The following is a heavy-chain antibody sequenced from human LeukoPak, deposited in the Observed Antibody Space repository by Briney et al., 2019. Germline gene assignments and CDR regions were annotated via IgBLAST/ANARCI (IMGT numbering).Heavy chain of an antibody. CDR3: AKTLWGLTLLSSDY. J-gene: IGHJ4*02. Sequence: GGSLRLSCAASGFTLSSYSMNWVRQAPGKGLVWVSSISSVSSYIYYADSVKGRFTISRDNSKNTLYLHMNSLRLEDTAVYWCAKTLWGLTLLSSDYWGQGTLVTVSS. V-gene: IGHV3-21*04. CDR2: ISSVSSYI. CDR1: GFTLSSYS. D-gene: IGHD3-16*01.